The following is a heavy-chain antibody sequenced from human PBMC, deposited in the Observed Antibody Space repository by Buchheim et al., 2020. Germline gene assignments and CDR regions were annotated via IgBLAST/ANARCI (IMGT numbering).Heavy chain of an antibody. V-gene: IGHV4-59*01. CDR3: ARDSSSRGGWFDP. CDR2: IYYSGST. Sequence: QVQLQESGPGLVKPSETLSLTCTVSGGSISSYYWSWIRQPPGKGLEWIGYIYYSGSTNYNPSLKSRVTISVDTSQNQFSLKLSSVTAADTAVYYCARDSSSRGGWFDPWGQGTL. CDR1: GGSISSYY. J-gene: IGHJ5*02. D-gene: IGHD6-13*01.